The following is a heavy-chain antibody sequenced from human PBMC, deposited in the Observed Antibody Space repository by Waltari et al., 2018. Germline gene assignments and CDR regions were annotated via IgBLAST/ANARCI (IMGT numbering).Heavy chain of an antibody. V-gene: IGHV4-4*02. CDR2: IYHSGST. CDR1: GASLSNDNW. J-gene: IGHJ4*02. CDR3: AMHSDWAIDH. D-gene: IGHD6-19*01. Sequence: QVHLQESGPGLVKPSGTLSPTCPVSGASLSNDNWWSWVRQPPGKGLEWIGEIYHSGSTHYNPSLKSRVIISVDKSKNQFSVEVTSVSAADTAVYYCAMHSDWAIDHWGQGTLVTVSS.